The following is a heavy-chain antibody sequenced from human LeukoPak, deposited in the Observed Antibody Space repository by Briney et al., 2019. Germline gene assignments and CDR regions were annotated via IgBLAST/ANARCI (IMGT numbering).Heavy chain of an antibody. CDR2: MNPNSGNT. Sequence: ASVTVSCKTSGYTFTSYDINWVRQATGQGLEWMGWMNPNSGNTGYAQKFQGRVTMTRNTSISTAYMELSSLRSEDTAVYYCARGRGIAARAPYYYYYGMDVWGQGTTVTVSS. CDR3: ARGRGIAARAPYYYYYGMDV. J-gene: IGHJ6*02. D-gene: IGHD6-6*01. V-gene: IGHV1-8*01. CDR1: GYTFTSYD.